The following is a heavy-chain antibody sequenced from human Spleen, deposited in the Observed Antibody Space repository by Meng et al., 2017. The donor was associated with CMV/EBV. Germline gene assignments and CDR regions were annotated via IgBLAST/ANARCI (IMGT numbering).Heavy chain of an antibody. CDR3: AHSRSGYCTTTTCLRWFDP. Sequence: TSGVGVGWIRQPTGKALEWRALINWNDDKSHRTSLKSRLTITKDTSKNQVVLTMTNMDPMDTATYYCAHSRSGYCTTTTCLRWFDPWGQGTLVTVSS. J-gene: IGHJ5*02. D-gene: IGHD2-2*03. CDR1: TSGVG. V-gene: IGHV2-5*01. CDR2: INWNDDK.